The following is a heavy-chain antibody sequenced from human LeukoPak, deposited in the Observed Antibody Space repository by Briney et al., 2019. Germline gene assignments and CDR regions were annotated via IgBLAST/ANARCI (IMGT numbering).Heavy chain of an antibody. D-gene: IGHD5-12*01. CDR3: ARQGGYDSLGFDY. J-gene: IGHJ4*02. Sequence: SETLSLTCTVSGGSISSNSYYWGWIRQPPGKGLEWIGSIYYSGSTYYNPSLKSRVTISVDTSKNQFSLKLSSVTAADTAVYYCARQGGYDSLGFDYWGQGTLVTVSS. V-gene: IGHV4-39*01. CDR1: GGSISSNSYY. CDR2: IYYSGST.